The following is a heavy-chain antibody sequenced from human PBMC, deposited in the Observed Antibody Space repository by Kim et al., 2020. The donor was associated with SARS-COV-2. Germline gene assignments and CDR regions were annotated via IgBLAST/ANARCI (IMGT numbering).Heavy chain of an antibody. CDR3: ARERDLNYYDSSGPFDY. J-gene: IGHJ4*02. D-gene: IGHD3-22*01. CDR1: GYTFTSYA. CDR2: INTNTGNP. V-gene: IGHV7-4-1*02. Sequence: ASVKVSCKASGYTFTSYAMNWVRQAPGQGLEWMGWINTNTGNPTYAQGFTGRFVFSLDTSVSTAYLQISSLKAEDTAVYYCARERDLNYYDSSGPFDYWGQGTLVTVSS.